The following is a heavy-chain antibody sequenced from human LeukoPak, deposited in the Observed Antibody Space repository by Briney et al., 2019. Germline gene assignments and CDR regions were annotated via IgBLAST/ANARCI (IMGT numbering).Heavy chain of an antibody. CDR3: VRGVSISSSWYNDI. CDR1: GFTFSDYY. Sequence: GGSLRLSCAASGFTFSDYYMNWIRQALGKGLEWVSYISRGGSTTYYADSVKGRFTISRDNAKNSLYLQMNSLRAEDMAVYYCVRGVSISSSWYNDIWGQGTMVTVSS. CDR2: ISRGGSTT. V-gene: IGHV3-11*01. J-gene: IGHJ3*02. D-gene: IGHD6-13*01.